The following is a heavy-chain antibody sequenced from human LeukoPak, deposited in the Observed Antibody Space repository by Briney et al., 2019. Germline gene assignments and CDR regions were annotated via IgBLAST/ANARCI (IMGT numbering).Heavy chain of an antibody. CDR1: GFPFSGNA. V-gene: IGHV3-30*14. CDR3: ARGRGGRVGAFDI. CDR2: IFYDGNTV. D-gene: IGHD3-16*01. Sequence: GGSLRLSCTASGFPFSGNAMHWVRQAPGKGLEWVGVIFYDGNTVHYADSVKGRFTISRDNSKNTLYLQMNSLRAEDTAVYYCARGRGGRVGAFDIWGQGTMVTVSS. J-gene: IGHJ3*02.